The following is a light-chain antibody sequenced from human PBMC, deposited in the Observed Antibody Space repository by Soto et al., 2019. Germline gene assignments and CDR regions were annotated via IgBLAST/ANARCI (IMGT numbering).Light chain of an antibody. J-gene: IGLJ1*01. Sequence: QSALTQPASVSGSPGQSITISCTGTSSDVGGYNYVSWYQKNPGKAPKLMVYDDSNGPSGISNRFSGSKSGNTASLTISGLKAEDEADYYCSSYTSSSTRVFGTGTELTV. V-gene: IGLV2-14*01. CDR1: SSDVGGYNY. CDR3: SSYTSSSTRV. CDR2: DDS.